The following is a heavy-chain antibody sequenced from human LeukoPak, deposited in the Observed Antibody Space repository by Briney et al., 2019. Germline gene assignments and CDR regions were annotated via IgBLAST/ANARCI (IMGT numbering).Heavy chain of an antibody. D-gene: IGHD3-10*01. V-gene: IGHV1-58*01. J-gene: IGHJ6*02. CDR1: GFTFTSSA. CDR2: IVIGSGNT. CDR3: AAATLGFGELKDYYYGMDV. Sequence: SVKVSCKASGFTFTSSAVQWVRQARGQRLEWIGWIVIGSGNTNYAQKFQERVTITRDMSTSTAYMELSSLRSEDTAVYYCAAATLGFGELKDYYYGMDVWGQGTTVTVSS.